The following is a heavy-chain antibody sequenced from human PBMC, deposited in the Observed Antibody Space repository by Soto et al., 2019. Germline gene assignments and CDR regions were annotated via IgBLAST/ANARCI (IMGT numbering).Heavy chain of an antibody. Sequence: ASVKVSCKASGYTFTGYYMHWVRQAPGQGLEWMGWINPNSGGTNYAQKFQGWVTMTRDTSISTAYMELSRLRSDDTAVYYCARDMGYCSGGSCYCXSWGKGPLVTVSS. CDR3: ARDMGYCSGGSCYCXS. V-gene: IGHV1-2*04. CDR2: INPNSGGT. J-gene: IGHJ4*02. CDR1: GYTFTGYY. D-gene: IGHD2-15*01.